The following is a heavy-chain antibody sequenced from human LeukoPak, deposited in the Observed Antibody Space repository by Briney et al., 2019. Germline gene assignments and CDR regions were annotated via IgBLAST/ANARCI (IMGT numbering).Heavy chain of an antibody. Sequence: ASVKVSCKASGGTFSSYAISWVRQAPGQGLEWMGRITPIFGIANYAQKFQGRVTITADKSTSTAYMELSSLRSEDTAVYYCASPPGNADPVGSYYFDYWGQGTLVTVSS. D-gene: IGHD1-14*01. V-gene: IGHV1-69*04. J-gene: IGHJ4*02. CDR3: ASPPGNADPVGSYYFDY. CDR1: GGTFSSYA. CDR2: ITPIFGIA.